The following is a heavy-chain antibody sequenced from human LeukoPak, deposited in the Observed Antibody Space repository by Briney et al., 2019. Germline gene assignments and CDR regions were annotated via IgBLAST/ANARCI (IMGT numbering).Heavy chain of an antibody. CDR2: ICSSSSYT. V-gene: IGHV3-11*06. D-gene: IGHD3-10*01. Sequence: GGSLRLSCAASGVTFSDYYMSWIRQAPGKGQERVSYICSSSSYTNYADSVKSRFAISRDNAKISLYLQMNSLRAEDTAVYYCARLPSSVYGSGPVDNWGQGTLVTVSS. CDR3: ARLPSSVYGSGPVDN. J-gene: IGHJ4*02. CDR1: GVTFSDYY.